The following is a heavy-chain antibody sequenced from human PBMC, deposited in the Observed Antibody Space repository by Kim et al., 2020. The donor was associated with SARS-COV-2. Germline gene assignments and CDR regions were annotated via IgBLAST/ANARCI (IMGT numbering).Heavy chain of an antibody. CDR3: AKDISSSWRTGAFDI. V-gene: IGHV3-9*01. CDR2: ISWNSGSI. J-gene: IGHJ3*02. CDR1: GFTFDDYA. D-gene: IGHD6-13*01. Sequence: GGSLRLSCAASGFTFDDYAMHWVRQAPGKGLEWVSGISWNSGSIGYADSVKGRFTISRDNAKNSLYLQMNSLRAEDTALYYCAKDISSSWRTGAFDIWGQGTMVTVSS.